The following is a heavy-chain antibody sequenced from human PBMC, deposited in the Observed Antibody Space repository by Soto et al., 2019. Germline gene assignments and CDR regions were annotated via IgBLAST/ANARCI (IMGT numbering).Heavy chain of an antibody. Sequence: SVKVSCKASGGTFSSYAISWVRQAPGQGLEWMGGIIPIFGTANYAQKFQGRVTITADESTSTAYMELSSLRFEDTAVYYCARFRGSYDFWSGYYTRYYGMDAWGQGTTVTVSS. CDR1: GGTFSSYA. CDR3: ARFRGSYDFWSGYYTRYYGMDA. D-gene: IGHD3-3*01. CDR2: IIPIFGTA. J-gene: IGHJ6*02. V-gene: IGHV1-69*13.